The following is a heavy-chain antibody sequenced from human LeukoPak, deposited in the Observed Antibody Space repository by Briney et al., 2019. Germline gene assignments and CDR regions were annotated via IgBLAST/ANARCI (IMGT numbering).Heavy chain of an antibody. Sequence: SETLSLTCTVSGGSISSYYWSWIRQPAGKGLEWIGCIYTSGSTNYNPSLKSRVTMSVDTSKNQFSLKLSSVTAADTAVYYCARAGYSSPYYYYGMDVWGQGTTITVSS. CDR2: IYTSGST. J-gene: IGHJ6*02. CDR3: ARAGYSSPYYYYGMDV. D-gene: IGHD6-13*01. V-gene: IGHV4-4*07. CDR1: GGSISSYY.